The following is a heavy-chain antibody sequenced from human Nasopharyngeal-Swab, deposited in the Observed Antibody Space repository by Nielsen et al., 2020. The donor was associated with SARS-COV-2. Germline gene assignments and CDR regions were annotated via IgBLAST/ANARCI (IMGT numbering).Heavy chain of an antibody. V-gene: IGHV3-43*02. CDR2: ISGDGGST. D-gene: IGHD6-19*01. Sequence: GESMKISCAASGFTFDDYAMHWGRQAPGKGLEWVSLISGDGGSTYYADSVKGRFTISRDNSKNSLYLQMNSLRTEDTALYYCAKGGSGWSNKFDYWGQGTLVTVSS. J-gene: IGHJ4*02. CDR1: GFTFDDYA. CDR3: AKGGSGWSNKFDY.